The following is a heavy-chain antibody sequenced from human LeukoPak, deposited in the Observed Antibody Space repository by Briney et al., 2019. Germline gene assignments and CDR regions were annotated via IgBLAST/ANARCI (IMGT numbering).Heavy chain of an antibody. J-gene: IGHJ4*02. D-gene: IGHD1-7*01. CDR2: IYTSGST. Sequence: SQTLSLTCTVSGGSISSGSYYWSWIRQPAGKGLEWIGRIYTSGSTNYNPSLKSRVTISVDTSKNQFSLRLSSVTAADTAVYYCARGETGNYGHENYFDSWGQGTLVTVSS. V-gene: IGHV4-61*02. CDR1: GGSISSGSYY. CDR3: ARGETGNYGHENYFDS.